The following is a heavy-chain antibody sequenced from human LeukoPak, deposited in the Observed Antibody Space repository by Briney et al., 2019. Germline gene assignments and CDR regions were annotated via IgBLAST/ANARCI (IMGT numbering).Heavy chain of an antibody. CDR2: IIPIFGTA. CDR3: ARRYYYGSGSYYKGYYYYYMDV. CDR1: GGTFSSYA. Sequence: ASVTVSCKASGGTFSSYAISWVRQAPGQGLEWMGGIIPIFGTANYAQKFQGRVTITADESTSTAYMELSRLRSDDTAVYYCARRYYYGSGSYYKGYYYYYMDVWGKGTTVTISS. J-gene: IGHJ6*03. V-gene: IGHV1-69*13. D-gene: IGHD3-10*01.